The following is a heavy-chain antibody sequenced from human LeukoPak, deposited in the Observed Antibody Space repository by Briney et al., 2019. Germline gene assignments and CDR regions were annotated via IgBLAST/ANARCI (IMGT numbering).Heavy chain of an antibody. V-gene: IGHV4-59*01. CDR1: GGSISGYY. CDR3: ARGPSTVTTGRYYYYYMDV. CDR2: IYYSGST. D-gene: IGHD4-17*01. J-gene: IGHJ6*03. Sequence: SETLSLTCTVSGGSISGYYWSWIRQPPGKGLEWIGYIYYSGSTNYNPSLKSRVTISVDTSKNQFSLKLSSVTAADTAVYYCARGPSTVTTGRYYYYYMDVWGKGTTVTISS.